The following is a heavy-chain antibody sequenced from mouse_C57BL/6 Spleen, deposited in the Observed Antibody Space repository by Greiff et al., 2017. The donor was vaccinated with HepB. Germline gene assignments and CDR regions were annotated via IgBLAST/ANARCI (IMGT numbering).Heavy chain of an antibody. CDR2: INPSSGYT. Sequence: QVQLQQSGAELARPGASVKMSCKASGYTFTSYTMHWVKQRPGQGLEWIGYINPSSGYTKYNQKFKDKATLTADKSSSTAYMQLSSLTSEDSAVYYCARGYDYEDAMDYWGQGTSVTVSS. CDR3: ARGYDYEDAMDY. J-gene: IGHJ4*01. D-gene: IGHD2-4*01. V-gene: IGHV1-4*01. CDR1: GYTFTSYT.